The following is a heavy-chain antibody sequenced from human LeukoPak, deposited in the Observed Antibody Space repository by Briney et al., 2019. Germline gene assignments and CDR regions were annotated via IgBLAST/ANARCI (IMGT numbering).Heavy chain of an antibody. Sequence: SVKVSCKASGGTFSSYAISWVRQAPGQGLEWMGGIIPIFGTANYAQKFQGRVTITADESTSTAYMELSSLRSEGTAVYYCARTANYYDSSGYYYDLDYWGQGTLVTVSS. J-gene: IGHJ4*02. V-gene: IGHV1-69*13. CDR2: IIPIFGTA. D-gene: IGHD3-22*01. CDR3: ARTANYYDSSGYYYDLDY. CDR1: GGTFSSYA.